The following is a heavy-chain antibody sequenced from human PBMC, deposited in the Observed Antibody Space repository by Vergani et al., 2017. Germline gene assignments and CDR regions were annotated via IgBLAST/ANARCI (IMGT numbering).Heavy chain of an antibody. Sequence: VQLVESGGGVVQPGGSLRLSCAASGFTFSSYDMHWVRQATGKGLEWVSAIGTAGDPYYPGSVKGRFTISRENAKNSLYLQMNSLRAGDTAVYYCARGRNYYDSSGYYYLDAFDIWGQGTMVTVSS. CDR2: IGTAGDP. J-gene: IGHJ3*02. CDR1: GFTFSSYD. D-gene: IGHD3-22*01. V-gene: IGHV3-13*05. CDR3: ARGRNYYDSSGYYYLDAFDI.